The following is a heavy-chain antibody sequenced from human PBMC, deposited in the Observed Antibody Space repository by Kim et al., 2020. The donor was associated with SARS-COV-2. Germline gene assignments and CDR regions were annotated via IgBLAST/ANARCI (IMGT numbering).Heavy chain of an antibody. CDR2: MNPNSGNT. CDR1: GYTFTSYD. D-gene: IGHD1-20*01. V-gene: IGHV1-8*01. J-gene: IGHJ5*02. CDR3: ARGKITATLRNWFDP. Sequence: ASVKVSCKASGYTFTSYDINWVRQATGQGLEWMGWMNPNSGNTGYAQKFQGRVTMTRNTPISTAYMELSSLRSEDTAVYYCARGKITATLRNWFDPWGQGTLVTVSS.